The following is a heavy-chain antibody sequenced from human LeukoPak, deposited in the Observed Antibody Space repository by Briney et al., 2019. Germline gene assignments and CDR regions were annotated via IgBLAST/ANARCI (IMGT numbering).Heavy chain of an antibody. Sequence: GGSLRPSCAASGFTFSSYGMHWVRQAPGKGLEWVAVISYDGSNKYYADSVKGRFTISRDNSKNTLYLQMNSLRAEDTAVYYCAIPWAGQGAEGAFDIWGQGTMVTVSS. CDR1: GFTFSSYG. D-gene: IGHD6-19*01. CDR3: AIPWAGQGAEGAFDI. CDR2: ISYDGSNK. J-gene: IGHJ3*02. V-gene: IGHV3-30*03.